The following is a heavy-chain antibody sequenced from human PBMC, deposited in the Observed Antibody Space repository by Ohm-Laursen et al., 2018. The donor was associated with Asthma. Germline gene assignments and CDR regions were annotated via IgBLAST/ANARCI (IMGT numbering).Heavy chain of an antibody. Sequence: SLSLSCTGSGFTFSNFAMHWVRQALGKGLGRVSIITSDGSWTSYADSVKGRFTISRDNSKNTLYMQMNSLRAEDTAVYYCARRDFSGGDPSAAFDIWGQGTMVTVSS. CDR3: ARRDFSGGDPSAAFDI. V-gene: IGHV3-30-3*01. D-gene: IGHD2-21*02. CDR1: GFTFSNFA. J-gene: IGHJ3*02. CDR2: ITSDGSWT.